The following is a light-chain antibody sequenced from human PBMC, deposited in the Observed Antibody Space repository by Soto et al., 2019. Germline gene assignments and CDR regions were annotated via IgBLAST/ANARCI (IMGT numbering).Light chain of an antibody. CDR2: DAS. V-gene: IGKV3-11*01. CDR1: QSVSID. Sequence: EIVMTQSPATLSVSPGERATLSCRASQSVSIDLAWYQQKPGQAPRLLIYDASNRATGIPARFSGSGSGTDFTLTISSLEPEDFAVYYCQQRSKWPLTFGGGTKVDIK. J-gene: IGKJ4*01. CDR3: QQRSKWPLT.